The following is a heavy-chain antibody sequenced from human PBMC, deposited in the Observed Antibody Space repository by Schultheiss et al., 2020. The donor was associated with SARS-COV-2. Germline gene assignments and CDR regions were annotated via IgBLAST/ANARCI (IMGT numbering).Heavy chain of an antibody. Sequence: GGSLRLSCAASGFTVSSNYMSWVRQAPGKGLEWVSLIYSGGSTYYADSVKGRFTISRDNAKNSLYLQMNSLRTEDTAVYYCARDDLRAAAGTGWYYGMDVWGQGTTVTVSS. CDR1: GFTVSSNY. J-gene: IGHJ6*02. D-gene: IGHD6-13*01. V-gene: IGHV3-53*05. CDR3: ARDDLRAAAGTGWYYGMDV. CDR2: IYSGGST.